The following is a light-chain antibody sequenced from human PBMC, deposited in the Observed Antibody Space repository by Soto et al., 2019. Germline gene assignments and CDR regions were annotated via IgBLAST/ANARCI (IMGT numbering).Light chain of an antibody. CDR1: SSNVGTYNL. CDR2: EVS. CDR3: CSYADVSTYV. Sequence: QSVLTQPASVSGSPGQSITISCTGTSSNVGTYNLVSWYQQHPGKAPKLLIYEVSERPSGVSTRFTASKSGNTASLTISGLQAEDEADYYCCSYADVSTYVFGTGTQLTVL. J-gene: IGLJ1*01. V-gene: IGLV2-23*02.